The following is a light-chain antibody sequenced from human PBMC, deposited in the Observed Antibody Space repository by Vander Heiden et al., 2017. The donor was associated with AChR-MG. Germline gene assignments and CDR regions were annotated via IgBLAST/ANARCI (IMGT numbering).Light chain of an antibody. J-gene: IGKJ1*01. CDR1: RSIRKG. CDR2: AAS. CDR3: RQEDYYPQT. V-gene: IGKV1-6*01. Sequence: AIQMTQSPSSLSASIGDRDTITCRASRSIRKGLGWYQEKGWDAPKLLIYAASRVQSGVPSRFSGSESGTFFTLTISSLQPEDYATYYCRQEDYYPQTFGQGTTVEIK.